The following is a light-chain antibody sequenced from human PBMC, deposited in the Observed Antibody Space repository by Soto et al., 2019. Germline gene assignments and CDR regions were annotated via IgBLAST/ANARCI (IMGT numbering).Light chain of an antibody. J-gene: IGLJ1*01. CDR3: SSYTSSSTYV. CDR1: SSDIGDYNY. Sequence: QSALTQPASVSGSPGQSITISCTGTSSDIGDYNYVSWYQQHPGKAPKLMIYEVSNRPSGVSNRFSGSKSGNTASLTISGLQSEDAADYYCSSYTSSSTYVFGTGTKLTVL. V-gene: IGLV2-14*01. CDR2: EVS.